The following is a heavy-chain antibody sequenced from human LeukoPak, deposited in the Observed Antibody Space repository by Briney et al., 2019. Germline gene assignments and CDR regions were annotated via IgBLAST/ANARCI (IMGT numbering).Heavy chain of an antibody. CDR3: ASPADCSGGSCYSNYYYYMDV. J-gene: IGHJ6*03. D-gene: IGHD2-15*01. Sequence: GGPLRLSCAASGFTFSSYSMNWVRQPPGKGLDWVSSISSSSSYIYYADSVKGRFTISRDNAKNSLYLQMNSLRAEDTAVYYCASPADCSGGSCYSNYYYYMDVWGKGTTVTVSS. CDR2: ISSSSSYI. V-gene: IGHV3-21*01. CDR1: GFTFSSYS.